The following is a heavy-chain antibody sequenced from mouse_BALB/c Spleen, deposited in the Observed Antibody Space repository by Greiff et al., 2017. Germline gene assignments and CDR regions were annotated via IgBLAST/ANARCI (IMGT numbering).Heavy chain of an antibody. V-gene: IGHV5-6-5*01. CDR1: GFTFSSYA. Sequence: DVKLVESGGGLVKPGGSLKLSCAASGFTFSSYAMSWVRQTPEKRLEWVASISSGGSTYYPDSVKGRFTISRDNARNILYLQMSSLRSEDTAMYYCARGGYAGGYFDYWGQGTTLTVSS. D-gene: IGHD2-14*01. J-gene: IGHJ2*01. CDR2: ISSGGST. CDR3: ARGGYAGGYFDY.